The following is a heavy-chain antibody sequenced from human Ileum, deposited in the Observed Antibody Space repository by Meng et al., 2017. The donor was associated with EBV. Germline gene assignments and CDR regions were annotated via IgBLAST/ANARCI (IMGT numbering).Heavy chain of an antibody. V-gene: IGHV4-34*01. D-gene: IGHD4-23*01. CDR1: GGSFNDYY. J-gene: IGHJ5*02. CDR2: IDQSGYT. CDR3: ARYGRCNGNSFYCFDP. Sequence: QVRPHHGGTGLLKPSETLSLTCAVYGGSFNDYYWTWLRQPPGKGLEWIGEIDQSGYTKFNPSLSSRATISRDTSNNQFSLRLNSVTVADTALYYCARYGRCNGNSFYCFDPWGQGTLVTVSS.